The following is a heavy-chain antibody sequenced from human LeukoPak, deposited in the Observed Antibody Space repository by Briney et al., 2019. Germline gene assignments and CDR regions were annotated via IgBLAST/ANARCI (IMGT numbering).Heavy chain of an antibody. J-gene: IGHJ4*02. CDR1: GGTCSSYA. CDR3: SRDSLPGYTQI. CDR2: IIPIFGTA. D-gene: IGHD5-18*01. Sequence: SVTVSCKSTGGTCSSYAISWVRQPPAQGLEWMGRIIPIFGTAIYAQKFQGRVTITADKSTSTAYMELSSLSAEDTAVYYCSRDSLPGYTQIWGQGTLVTVSS. V-gene: IGHV1-69*06.